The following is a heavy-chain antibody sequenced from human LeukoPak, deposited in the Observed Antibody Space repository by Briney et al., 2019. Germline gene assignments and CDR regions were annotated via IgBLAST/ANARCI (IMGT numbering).Heavy chain of an antibody. V-gene: IGHV3-7*01. D-gene: IGHD6-19*01. CDR2: IKQDGSEK. Sequence: GGSLRLSCAASGFTFSSYRMSWVRQAPGKGLEWVANIKQDGSEKYYVDSVKGRFTISRDNAKNSLYLQMNSLRAEDTAVYYCASLIAVAGRQDYWGQGTLVTVSS. CDR3: ASLIAVAGRQDY. J-gene: IGHJ4*02. CDR1: GFTFSSYR.